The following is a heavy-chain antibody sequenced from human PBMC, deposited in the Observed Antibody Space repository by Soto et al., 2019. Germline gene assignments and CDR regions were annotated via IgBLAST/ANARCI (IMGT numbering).Heavy chain of an antibody. CDR2: IYYSGST. J-gene: IGHJ4*02. CDR3: ARLVYDSRGYRQC. Sequence: SENLSLTCTVSGGSISSCSYYWGWIRQPPGKGLEWIGSIYYSGSTYYNPSLKSRVTISVDTSKNQFSLKLSSVTAADTAVYYCARLVYDSRGYRQCWGQGTLVIVSS. V-gene: IGHV4-39*01. D-gene: IGHD3-22*01. CDR1: GGSISSCSYY.